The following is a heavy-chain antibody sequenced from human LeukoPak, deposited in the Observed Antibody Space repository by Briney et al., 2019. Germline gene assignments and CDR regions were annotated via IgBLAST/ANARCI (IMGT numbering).Heavy chain of an antibody. D-gene: IGHD7-27*01. CDR3: ARADWGYDLDY. Sequence: GGSLRLSCAASGFTFNNYGMHWVRQAPGKGLEWVAFIRYNGNNQYYADSVKGRFTISRDYSKNTLFLQMNSLRVEDTAVYYCARADWGYDLDYWGQGTLVTVSS. CDR1: GFTFNNYG. J-gene: IGHJ4*02. V-gene: IGHV3-30*02. CDR2: IRYNGNNQ.